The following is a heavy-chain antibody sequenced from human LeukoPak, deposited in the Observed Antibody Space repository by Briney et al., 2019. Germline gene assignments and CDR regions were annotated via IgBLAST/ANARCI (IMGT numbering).Heavy chain of an antibody. D-gene: IGHD3-22*01. V-gene: IGHV1-18*01. J-gene: IGHJ5*02. CDR3: ARDYAGYYDSSGYYR. CDR2: ISAYNGNT. CDR1: GYTFTSYG. Sequence: ASVKVSCKASGYTFTSYGISWVRQAPGQGLEWMGWISAYNGNTNYAQKLQGRVTMTTDTSTSTAYMKLRSLRSDDTAVYYCARDYAGYYDSSGYYRWGQGTLVTVSS.